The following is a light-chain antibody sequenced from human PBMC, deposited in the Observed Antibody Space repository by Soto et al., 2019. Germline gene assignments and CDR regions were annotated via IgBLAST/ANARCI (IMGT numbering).Light chain of an antibody. CDR1: SSNIGSNY. CDR2: RNN. Sequence: QSVLTQPPSASGTPGQRVTISCSGSSSNIGSNYVYWYQQLPGTAPKLLIYRNNQRPSGVPDRFSGSKSGTSASLAISGLRSEDEADYYCAAWDDGLSGGVVFGGGTKLTVL. V-gene: IGLV1-47*01. CDR3: AAWDDGLSGGVV. J-gene: IGLJ2*01.